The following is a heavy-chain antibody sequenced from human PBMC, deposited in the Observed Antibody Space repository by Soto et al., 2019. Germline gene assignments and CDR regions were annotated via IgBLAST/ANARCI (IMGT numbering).Heavy chain of an antibody. Sequence: PSQTLSLTSVISGDSVSSNSAAWNWIRLSPSRGLEWLARTYYRSRWYNDYAVSVRSRITVNPDTSKNQFSLQLTSVTPEDTAVYYCAGTTSHQWYYMDVWGKGTTVTVSS. CDR2: TYYRSRWYN. V-gene: IGHV6-1*01. J-gene: IGHJ6*03. D-gene: IGHD1-7*01. CDR3: AGTTSHQWYYMDV. CDR1: GDSVSSNSAA.